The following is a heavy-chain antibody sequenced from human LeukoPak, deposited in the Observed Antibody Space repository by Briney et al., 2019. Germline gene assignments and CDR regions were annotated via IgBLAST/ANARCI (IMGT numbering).Heavy chain of an antibody. CDR3: ARDSFGTGWYAL. D-gene: IGHD6-19*01. J-gene: IGHJ2*01. V-gene: IGHV4-59*01. CDR1: NGSISTYY. CDR2: IYHSGTT. Sequence: SETLSLTCTVSNGSISTYYWSWIRQPLGKGLEWIGHIYHSGTTIYNPTLKSRVTMSVDTSKNRFSLHLTSVTAADTAVYFCARDSFGTGWYALWGRVTLVTVSS.